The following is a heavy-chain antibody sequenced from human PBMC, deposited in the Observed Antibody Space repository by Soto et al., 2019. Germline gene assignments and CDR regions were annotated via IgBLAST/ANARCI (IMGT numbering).Heavy chain of an antibody. CDR1: GFSLSTSGVG. J-gene: IGHJ3*02. CDR3: ARGLATLPVFAFNI. Sequence: SGPTLVNPTQTLTLTCSFSGFSLSTSGVGVGWIRQSPGKALEWLALIYWSGDEHYRPSLKSRLSIIKDTSKNHVVLIMTDMDPVDTATYYCARGLATLPVFAFNIWGQGTMVTVSS. CDR2: IYWSGDE. D-gene: IGHD6-6*01. V-gene: IGHV2-5*01.